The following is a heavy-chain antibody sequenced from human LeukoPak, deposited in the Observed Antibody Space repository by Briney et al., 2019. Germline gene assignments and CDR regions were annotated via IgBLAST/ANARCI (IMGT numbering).Heavy chain of an antibody. CDR3: ARVGTDYYGSGSYYLDY. V-gene: IGHV4-30-2*01. J-gene: IGHJ4*02. CDR2: IYHSGST. Sequence: SETLSLTCAVSGGSISSGGYSWSWIRQPPGKGLEWIGYIYHSGSTYYSPSLKSRVTISVDRSKNQFSLKLSSVTAADTAVYYCARVGTDYYGSGSYYLDYWGQGTLVTVSS. CDR1: GGSISSGGYS. D-gene: IGHD3-10*01.